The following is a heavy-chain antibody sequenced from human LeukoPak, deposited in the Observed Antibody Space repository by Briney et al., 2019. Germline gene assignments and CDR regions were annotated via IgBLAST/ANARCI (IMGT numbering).Heavy chain of an antibody. CDR3: TGSGTYVFDC. CDR2: IWYDGSNK. Sequence: GGSLRLSCAASGFTFSSYGMHWVRQAPGKGLEWVAVIWYDGSNKYYADSVKGRFTISRDNAKNSLYLQMNSLRAEDTAVYYCTGSGTYVFDCWGQGTLVTVSS. V-gene: IGHV3-33*03. D-gene: IGHD1-26*01. CDR1: GFTFSSYG. J-gene: IGHJ4*02.